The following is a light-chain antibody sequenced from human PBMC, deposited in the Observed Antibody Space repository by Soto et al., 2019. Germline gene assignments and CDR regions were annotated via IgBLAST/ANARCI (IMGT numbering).Light chain of an antibody. Sequence: EIVMTQSPANLSVSPGERATLSCRASQSVSSNLAWYQQKPGQGPRLLIYGASTRATSIPAKFSGSGSGTEFTLTINSLQSEDFAVYYCQQYNTWTPYTFGQGTKLEIK. V-gene: IGKV3-15*01. J-gene: IGKJ2*01. CDR2: GAS. CDR3: QQYNTWTPYT. CDR1: QSVSSN.